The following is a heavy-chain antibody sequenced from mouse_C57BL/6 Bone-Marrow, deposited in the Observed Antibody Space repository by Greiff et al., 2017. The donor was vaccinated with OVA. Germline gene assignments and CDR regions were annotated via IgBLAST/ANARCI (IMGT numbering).Heavy chain of an antibody. J-gene: IGHJ3*01. CDR3: ARYVSPPCGNSWFAY. CDR2: IDPSDSYT. D-gene: IGHD2-1*01. V-gene: IGHV1-50*01. Sequence: QVQLKQPGAELVKPGASVKLSCKASGYTFTSYWMQWVKQRPGQGLEWIGEIDPSDSYTNYNQKFKGKATLTVDKSSSTAYMKLSSLTSEDSAVYYCARYVSPPCGNSWFAYWGRGNLVTVSA. CDR1: GYTFTSYW.